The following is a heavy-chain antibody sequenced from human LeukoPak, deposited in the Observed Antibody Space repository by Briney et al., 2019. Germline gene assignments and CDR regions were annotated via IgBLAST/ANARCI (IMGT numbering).Heavy chain of an antibody. V-gene: IGHV3-23*01. Sequence: GGSLRLSCAASGFTFSSYAMSWVRQAPGKGLEWVSAISGSGGSTYYADSVKGRFTISRDNSKNTLYLQMNSLRAEDTAVYYCVKASVLWEVGATTFDYWGQGTLVTVSS. CDR1: GFTFSSYA. J-gene: IGHJ4*02. CDR2: ISGSGGST. D-gene: IGHD1-26*01. CDR3: VKASVLWEVGATTFDY.